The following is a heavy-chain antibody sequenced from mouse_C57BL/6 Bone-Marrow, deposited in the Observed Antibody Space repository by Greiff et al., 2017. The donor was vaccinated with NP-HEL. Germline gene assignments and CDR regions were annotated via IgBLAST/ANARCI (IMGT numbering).Heavy chain of an antibody. CDR1: GYTFTSYW. V-gene: IGHV1-7*01. D-gene: IGHD1-1*01. Sequence: QVQLKQSGAELAKPGASVKLSCKASGYTFTSYWMHWVKQRPGQGLEWIGYINPSSGYTKYNQKFKDKATLTADKSSSTAYMQLSSLTYEDSAVYYCASYYGSPYFGCWGQGTTVTVSS. J-gene: IGHJ2*01. CDR3: ASYYGSPYFGC. CDR2: INPSSGYT.